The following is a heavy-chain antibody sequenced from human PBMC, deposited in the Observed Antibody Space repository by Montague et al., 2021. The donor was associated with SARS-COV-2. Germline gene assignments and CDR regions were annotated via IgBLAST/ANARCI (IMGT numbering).Heavy chain of an antibody. J-gene: IGHJ1*01. V-gene: IGHV3-48*03. CDR1: GFTFSSHE. Sequence: SLRLSCAASGFTFSSHEMNWVRQAPGKGLEWIAYISSSGSHKYYADSVKGRFTISRDNAKNSLCLQMNGLRAEDTAIYYCAREGNCSNTNCYPPEYFQYWGQGSLVSVSS. CDR2: ISSSGSHK. D-gene: IGHD2-2*01. CDR3: AREGNCSNTNCYPPEYFQY.